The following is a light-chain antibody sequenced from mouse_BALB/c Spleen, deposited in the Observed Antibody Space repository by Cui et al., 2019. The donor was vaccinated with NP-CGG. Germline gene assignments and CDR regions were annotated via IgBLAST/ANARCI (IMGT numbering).Light chain of an antibody. CDR2: GTN. J-gene: IGLJ1*01. Sequence: QAVVTQESALNTSPGKKVTLTCRSSTGTVTTSNYANWVQEKPDHLFTGLIGGTNNRAPGVPARFSGSLIGDKAALTITWAQTEDEAIYFCALWYSNHWVFGGGTKLTVL. CDR3: ALWYSNHWV. CDR1: TGTVTTSNY. V-gene: IGLV1*01.